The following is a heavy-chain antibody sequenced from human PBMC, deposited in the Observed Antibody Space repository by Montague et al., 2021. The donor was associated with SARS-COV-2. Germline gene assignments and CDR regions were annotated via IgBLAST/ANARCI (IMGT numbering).Heavy chain of an antibody. CDR2: INHSGST. V-gene: IGHV4-34*01. CDR3: ARVRAVPAAMRIFSLGRSCYGMDV. D-gene: IGHD2-2*01. Sequence: SETLSLTCAVYGGSFSGYYWSWIRQPPGKGLEWIGEINHSGSTNYNPSLKSRVTISVDTSKNQFSLKPSSVTAADTAVYYCARVRAVPAAMRIFSLGRSCYGMDVWGQGTTVTVSS. CDR1: GGSFSGYY. J-gene: IGHJ6*02.